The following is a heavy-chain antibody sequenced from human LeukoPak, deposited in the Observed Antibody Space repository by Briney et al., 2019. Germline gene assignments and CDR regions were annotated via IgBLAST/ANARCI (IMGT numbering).Heavy chain of an antibody. D-gene: IGHD2-2*01. CDR2: IYYSGST. CDR1: GDSINSYY. CDR3: ARDTEVVPAASVWPVDYYMDV. J-gene: IGHJ6*03. Sequence: SETLSLTCTVSGDSINSYYWSWIRQPPGKGLEWIGYIYYSGSTTYNPSLKSRVTISVDTSKNQFSLRLSSVTAADTAVYYCARDTEVVPAASVWPVDYYMDVWGKGTTVTVSS. V-gene: IGHV4-59*01.